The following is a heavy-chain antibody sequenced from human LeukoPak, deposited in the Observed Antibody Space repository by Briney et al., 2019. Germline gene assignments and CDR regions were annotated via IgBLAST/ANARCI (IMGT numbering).Heavy chain of an antibody. J-gene: IGHJ4*02. CDR3: AGNSGNYFGGLDY. CDR2: IIPIFGRP. V-gene: IGHV1-69*05. Sequence: SVKVSCKPSGGTFGGYALSWVRQAPGQGLEWMGGIIPIFGRPNYAQNFLGRVTITTDDSTNTAYMELSSLRSEDTAIYYCAGNSGNYFGGLDYWGQGILVTVSP. D-gene: IGHD1-26*01. CDR1: GGTFGGYA.